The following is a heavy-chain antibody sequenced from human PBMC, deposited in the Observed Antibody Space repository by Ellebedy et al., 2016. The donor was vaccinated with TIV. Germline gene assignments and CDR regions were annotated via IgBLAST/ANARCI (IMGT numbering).Heavy chain of an antibody. CDR2: VNHSGST. D-gene: IGHD6-19*01. CDR3: ASSSGWYGGARWFDP. CDR1: GGSFSGYF. J-gene: IGHJ5*02. Sequence: MPSETLSLTCAVYGGSFSGYFWSWIRQSPGKGLDWIGDVNHSGSTNYNPSLKSRVTISVETPKNHFSLELRSVTAADTAVYYRASSSGWYGGARWFDPWGQGTLVTVSS. V-gene: IGHV4-34*01.